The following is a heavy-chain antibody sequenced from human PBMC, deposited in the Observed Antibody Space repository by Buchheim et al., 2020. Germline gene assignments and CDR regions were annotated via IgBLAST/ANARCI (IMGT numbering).Heavy chain of an antibody. Sequence: EVQLLESGGGLVQPGGSLRLSCAASGFTFNSYGMSWVRQAPGKGLEWVSALSDSGASTYYADSVKGRFTISRDNSNNTLFLQMNSLRAEDTAVYYCAKEQRNVAGYPSDYWGQGTL. J-gene: IGHJ4*02. CDR2: LSDSGAST. D-gene: IGHD1-1*01. CDR1: GFTFNSYG. CDR3: AKEQRNVAGYPSDY. V-gene: IGHV3-23*01.